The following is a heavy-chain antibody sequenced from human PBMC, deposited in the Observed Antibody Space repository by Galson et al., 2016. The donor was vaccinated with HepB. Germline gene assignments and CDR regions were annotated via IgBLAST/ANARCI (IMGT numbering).Heavy chain of an antibody. D-gene: IGHD3-16*02. CDR3: TCGRSPGAY. V-gene: IGHV3-48*01. J-gene: IGHJ4*02. CDR2: ISSSSSTI. Sequence: SLRLSCAASGFTFSSYSMSWVRQTPGKGLEWVSYISSSSSTIYYADSVKGRFTISRDTAKNSLSLQMNSLRAEDTAVYFCTCGRSPGAYWGQGTLVTVSS. CDR1: GFTFSSYS.